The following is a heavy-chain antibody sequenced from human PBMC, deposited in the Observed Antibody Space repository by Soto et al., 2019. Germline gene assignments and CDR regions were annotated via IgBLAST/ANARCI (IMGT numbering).Heavy chain of an antibody. CDR3: ARGGYSDADLDY. J-gene: IGHJ4*02. CDR2: ISYDGGKK. D-gene: IGHD5-18*01. V-gene: IGHV3-30-3*01. Sequence: GGSLRLSCAASGFPFSIYAMHWVRQSPGKGLEWVAVISYDGGKKYYTDSVKGRITISRDNSKNTLYLHMNSLRGEDTAVYSFARGGYSDADLDYWGQGSLVTVSS. CDR1: GFPFSIYA.